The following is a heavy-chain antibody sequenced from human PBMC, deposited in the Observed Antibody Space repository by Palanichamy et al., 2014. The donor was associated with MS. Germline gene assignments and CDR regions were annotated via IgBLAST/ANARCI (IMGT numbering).Heavy chain of an antibody. CDR3: ARSHSKVVAAPRWFDP. D-gene: IGHD2-15*01. V-gene: IGHV1-8*02. J-gene: IGHJ5*02. CDR2: MNPNSGNT. CDR1: IHLHRLL. Sequence: QLVQSGAEVKKAWGLSEGLLQGFWIHLHRLLYALGATGPGQGLEWMGWMNPNSGNTGYAQKFQGRVTMTRNTSISTAYMELSSLRSEDTAVYYCARSHSKVVAAPRWFDPWGQGTLVTVSS.